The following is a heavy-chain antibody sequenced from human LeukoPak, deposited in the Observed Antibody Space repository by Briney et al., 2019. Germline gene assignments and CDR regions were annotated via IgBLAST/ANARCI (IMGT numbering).Heavy chain of an antibody. J-gene: IGHJ4*02. CDR2: ISGSGGST. CDR3: ARDLLTEWLFDY. V-gene: IGHV3-23*01. D-gene: IGHD3-3*01. Sequence: GGSLRFSCAASGFTFSSYAMSWVRQAPGKGLEWVSAISGSGGSTYYADSVKGRFTISRDNSKNTLYLQMNSLRAEDTAVYYCARDLLTEWLFDYWGQGTLVTVSS. CDR1: GFTFSSYA.